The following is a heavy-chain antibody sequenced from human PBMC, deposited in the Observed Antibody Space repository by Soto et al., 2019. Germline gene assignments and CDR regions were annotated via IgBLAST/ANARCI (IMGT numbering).Heavy chain of an antibody. Sequence: EVQLVESGGGLVKPGGSLRLSCAASGFTFSSSSMNWVRQAPGKGLEWVSSISSSSSYIYYADSVKGRFTISRDNAKNSLYLQMNSLRAEDTAVYYCARDRVGGVIVVDAFDIWGQGTMVTVSS. CDR3: ARDRVGGVIVVDAFDI. CDR1: GFTFSSSS. V-gene: IGHV3-21*01. CDR2: ISSSSSYI. J-gene: IGHJ3*02. D-gene: IGHD3-16*02.